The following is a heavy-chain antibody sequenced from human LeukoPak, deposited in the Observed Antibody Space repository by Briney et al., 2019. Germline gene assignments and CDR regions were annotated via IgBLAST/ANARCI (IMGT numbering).Heavy chain of an antibody. J-gene: IGHJ4*02. V-gene: IGHV3-23*01. Sequence: GGSLRLSCAASGFTFSSYAMSWVRQAPGKGLEWVSTISGSGGSTYYADSVKGRFTISRDNSKNTLYLQMNSLRAEDTAVYYCAIAPRSIAALGHWGQGTLVTVPS. CDR3: AIAPRSIAALGH. D-gene: IGHD6-6*01. CDR2: ISGSGGST. CDR1: GFTFSSYA.